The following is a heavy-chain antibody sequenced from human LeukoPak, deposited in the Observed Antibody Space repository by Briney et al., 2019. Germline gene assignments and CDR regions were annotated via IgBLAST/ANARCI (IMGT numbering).Heavy chain of an antibody. D-gene: IGHD7-27*01. CDR3: ARSRSEQAWGWFDP. Sequence: PSETLSLTCSVSGGSISSSSYYWGWIRQPPGKGLEWIGSIYYSGSTYYNPSLKSRVTISVDMSKNQFSLKLSSVTAADTAVYYCARSRSEQAWGWFDPWGQGTLVTVSS. J-gene: IGHJ5*02. V-gene: IGHV4-39*01. CDR1: GGSISSSSYY. CDR2: IYYSGST.